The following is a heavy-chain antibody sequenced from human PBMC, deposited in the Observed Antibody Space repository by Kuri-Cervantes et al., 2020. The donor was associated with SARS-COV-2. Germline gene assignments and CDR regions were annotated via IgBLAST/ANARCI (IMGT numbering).Heavy chain of an antibody. V-gene: IGHV3-23*03. CDR3: AKGPYYDFWSGYYTTGLFDYYGMDV. CDR2: IYSGGSST. Sequence: GESLRLSCAASGFTFSSYAMSWVRQAPGKGLEWVSVIYSGGSSTYYADSVKGRFTISRDNSKNTLYLQMNSLRAEDTAVYYCAKGPYYDFWSGYYTTGLFDYYGMDVWGQGTTVTVSS. CDR1: GFTFSSYA. D-gene: IGHD3-3*01. J-gene: IGHJ6*02.